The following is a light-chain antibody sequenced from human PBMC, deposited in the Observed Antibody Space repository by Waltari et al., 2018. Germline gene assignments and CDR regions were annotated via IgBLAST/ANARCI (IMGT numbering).Light chain of an antibody. CDR2: WAS. V-gene: IGKV4-1*01. CDR3: QQYLSTPPT. J-gene: IGKJ1*01. Sequence: DIVMTQSPDSLAVSLGERATINRKSRQSVLYSSNNKNYLAWYQQKPGQPPKLLIYWASTRESGVPDRFSGSGSGTDFTLTISSLQAEDVAVYYCQQYLSTPPTFGQGTKVEIK. CDR1: QSVLYSSNNKNY.